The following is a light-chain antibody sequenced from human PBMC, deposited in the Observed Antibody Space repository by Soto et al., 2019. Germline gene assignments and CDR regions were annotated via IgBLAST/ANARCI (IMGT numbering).Light chain of an antibody. J-gene: IGKJ1*01. V-gene: IGKV3-20*01. CDR3: QQYGSSSWT. CDR2: AAS. CDR1: QSVSSSY. Sequence: EIVLTQSPGTLSLSPGERATLSCRASQSVSSSYLAWYQQKPGQAPRLLIYAASSRATGIPDRFSGSGSGTDFTLTISRLEPEDFAVYYCQQYGSSSWTFGQVTTVEIK.